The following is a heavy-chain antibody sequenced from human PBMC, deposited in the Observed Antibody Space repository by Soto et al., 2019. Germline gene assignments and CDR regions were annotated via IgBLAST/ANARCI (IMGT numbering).Heavy chain of an antibody. J-gene: IGHJ6*02. CDR3: ARQGFGELHGLVDV. CDR1: GGPMNNYY. D-gene: IGHD3-10*01. V-gene: IGHV4-59*08. Sequence: QVQLQESGPGLVKPSATLSLTCTISGGPMNNYYCSWFRQPRGQGLEWIGYMGYNGFTRYNPSLRSRVAISLDTAKNQFSLNLSSVTAADTALYYCARQGFGELHGLVDVWGQGITVTVSS. CDR2: MGYNGFT.